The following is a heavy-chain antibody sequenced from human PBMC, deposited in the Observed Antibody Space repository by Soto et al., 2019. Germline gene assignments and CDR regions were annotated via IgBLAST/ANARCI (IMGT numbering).Heavy chain of an antibody. J-gene: IGHJ4*01. V-gene: IGHV5-10-1*01. D-gene: IGHD3-3*01. CDR1: GFSLTSYW. Sequence: GEALKSSXKASGFSLTSYWISWLRQMPGKGLEWMGRIDPSDSYTSYSPSFQGHVSISVDKSISTAYLQWSSLRASDTAMYYCARHNPASTVFGIVISLRYWGHGTLVTVSS. CDR2: IDPSDSYT. CDR3: ARHNPASTVFGIVISLRY.